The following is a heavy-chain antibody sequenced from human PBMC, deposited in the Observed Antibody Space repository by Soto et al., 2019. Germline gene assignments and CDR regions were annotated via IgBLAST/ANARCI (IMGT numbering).Heavy chain of an antibody. J-gene: IGHJ4*02. CDR2: ISGSGGST. CDR3: ANESGRYPSFDY. V-gene: IGHV3-23*01. D-gene: IGHD1-26*01. CDR1: GFTFSSYS. Sequence: EVQLLESGGGLVQPVGSLRLSCAASGFTFSSYSMSWVRQAPGKVLEWVSAISGSGGSTYYADSVKGRFTISRDNSKNTLYLQMNSLRAEDTAVYYCANESGRYPSFDYWGQGTLVTVSS.